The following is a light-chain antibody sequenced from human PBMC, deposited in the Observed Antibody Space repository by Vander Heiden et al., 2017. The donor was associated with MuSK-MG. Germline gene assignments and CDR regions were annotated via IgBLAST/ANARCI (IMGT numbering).Light chain of an antibody. Sequence: QSVLTQPPPASRTPAQRVTISCSGSSSNIGSNTVNWYQQLPGTAPKLLIYRNNQRPSGVPDRFSGSKSGTSASLAISGLQSEDEADYYCAAWDDSLNGPVFGGGTKLTVL. CDR1: SSNIGSNT. J-gene: IGLJ2*01. CDR2: RNN. V-gene: IGLV1-44*01. CDR3: AAWDDSLNGPV.